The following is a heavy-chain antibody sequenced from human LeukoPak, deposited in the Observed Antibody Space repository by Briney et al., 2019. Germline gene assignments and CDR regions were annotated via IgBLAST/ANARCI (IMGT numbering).Heavy chain of an antibody. D-gene: IGHD2-15*01. CDR3: ARGRSIRAARNAFDI. Sequence: ASVKVSCKASGYTFTSYDINWVRQATGQGLEWMGWMNPNSGNTGYAQKFQRRVTMTRNTSISTAYMELSSLRSEDTAVYYCARGRSIRAARNAFDIWGQGTMVTVSS. V-gene: IGHV1-8*01. J-gene: IGHJ3*02. CDR2: MNPNSGNT. CDR1: GYTFTSYD.